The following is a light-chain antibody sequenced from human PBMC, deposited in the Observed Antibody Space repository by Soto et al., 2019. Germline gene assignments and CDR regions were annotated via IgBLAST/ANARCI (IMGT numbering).Light chain of an antibody. J-gene: IGKJ4*01. V-gene: IGKV1-33*01. CDR1: QDISNY. Sequence: DIQMTQSPSSLSASVGDRVTITCHASQDISNYLNWYQQKPGKAPKLLIYDASNLETGVPSRFSGCGSGTDFTFTISSLQPEDIATYYCQQYDNLPLTFGGGTKV. CDR2: DAS. CDR3: QQYDNLPLT.